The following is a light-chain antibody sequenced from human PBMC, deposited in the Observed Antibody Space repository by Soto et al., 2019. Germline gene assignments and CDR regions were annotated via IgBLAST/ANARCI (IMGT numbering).Light chain of an antibody. J-gene: IGKJ4*01. CDR2: DAS. Sequence: IVLTQSPATLSLSPGERATISCRASQSLDSYLAWYQQKPGQAPRLLIYDASNRATGVPARFSGSGSGTDFTLTINSLEPEDFAVYYCQQRRSWPITFGGGTKVEIK. V-gene: IGKV3-11*01. CDR1: QSLDSY. CDR3: QQRRSWPIT.